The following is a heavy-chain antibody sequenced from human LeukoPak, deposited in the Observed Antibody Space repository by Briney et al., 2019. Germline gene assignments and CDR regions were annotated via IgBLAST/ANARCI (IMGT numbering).Heavy chain of an antibody. CDR2: IKQDGTEK. CDR1: EFTFSDFW. J-gene: IGHJ4*02. CDR3: VRAIDYGYPGGY. Sequence: GGSLRLSCVASEFTFSDFWMSWVRQAPGKGLEWVANIKQDGTEKYYVDFVKGRFTVSRDNAKNSLDLQMNSVRAEDTAVYYCVRAIDYGYPGGYWGQGTLVTVSS. D-gene: IGHD4-17*01. V-gene: IGHV3-7*01.